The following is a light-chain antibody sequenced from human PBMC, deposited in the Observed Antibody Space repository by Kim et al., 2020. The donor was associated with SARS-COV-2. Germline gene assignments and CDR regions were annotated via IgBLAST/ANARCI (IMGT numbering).Light chain of an antibody. J-gene: IGKJ2*01. CDR1: QSISSY. CDR3: QQSYSTPGKYT. Sequence: DIQMTQSPSSLSASVGDRVTITCRASQSISSYLNWYQQKPGKAPKLLIYAASSLQSGVPSRFSGSGSGTDFTLTISSLQPEDFATYYCQQSYSTPGKYTFGQGTKLAIK. V-gene: IGKV1-39*01. CDR2: AAS.